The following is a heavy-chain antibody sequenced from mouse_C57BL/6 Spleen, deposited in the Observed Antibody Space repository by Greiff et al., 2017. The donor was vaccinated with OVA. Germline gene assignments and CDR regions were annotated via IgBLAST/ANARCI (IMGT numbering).Heavy chain of an antibody. Sequence: QVQLQQPGTELVKPGASVKLSCKASGYTFTSYWMHWVKQRPGHGLEWIGNINPSNGGTTYNEKFKSKATLTVDKSSSTAYMQLSSLTSEDSAVYDWAPLIYYDYGGFAYWGQGTLVTVYA. V-gene: IGHV1-53*01. CDR2: INPSNGGT. CDR3: APLIYYDYGGFAY. J-gene: IGHJ3*01. CDR1: GYTFTSYW. D-gene: IGHD2-4*01.